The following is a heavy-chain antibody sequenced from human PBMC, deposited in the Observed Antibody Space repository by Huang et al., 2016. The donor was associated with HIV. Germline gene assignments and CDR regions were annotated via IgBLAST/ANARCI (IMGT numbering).Heavy chain of an antibody. CDR2: IYYKGSP. J-gene: IGHJ6*03. V-gene: IGHV4-39*01. CDR3: ARHREGPVAYYSGWGSHLNYMDV. D-gene: IGHD3-10*01. Sequence: QLLLQESGPGLVKPSEALALTCAVSGGSIRSSDYHWGWIRQPPGKGLEWIGGIYYKGSPHYSPSLKSRVTIAVDTSKNLFFLNLTSMTAADTAVYYCARHREGPVAYYSGWGSHLNYMDVWGRGRTVVVSS. CDR1: GGSIRSSDYH.